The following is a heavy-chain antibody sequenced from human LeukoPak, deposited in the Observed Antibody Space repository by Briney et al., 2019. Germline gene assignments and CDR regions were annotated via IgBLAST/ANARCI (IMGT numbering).Heavy chain of an antibody. J-gene: IGHJ4*02. V-gene: IGHV3-66*02. D-gene: IGHD6-25*01. CDR2: IYSGGRT. CDR1: GFTVSSNY. CDR3: ARERHGRLVH. Sequence: GGSLRLSCAASGFTVSSNYMSWVRQAPGKGLEWVSNIYSGGRTHYADSVRGRFTVSRDNSKNTLYLQMNSLRTEDTAVYCCARERHGRLVHWGQGTLVTVSS.